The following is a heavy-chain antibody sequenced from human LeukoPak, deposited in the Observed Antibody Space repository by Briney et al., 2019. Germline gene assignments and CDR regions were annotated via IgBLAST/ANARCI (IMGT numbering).Heavy chain of an antibody. J-gene: IGHJ4*02. CDR3: ARDGTPSPYSNYVGDSIDY. CDR1: GFTFSSYS. V-gene: IGHV3-21*01. Sequence: PGGSLRLSCAASGFTFSSYSMNWVRQAPGKGLEWVSSISSSSSYIYYADSVKGRFTISRDNAKNSLYLQMNSLRAEDTAVYYCARDGTPSPYSNYVGDSIDYWGQGTLVTVSS. D-gene: IGHD4-11*01. CDR2: ISSSSSYI.